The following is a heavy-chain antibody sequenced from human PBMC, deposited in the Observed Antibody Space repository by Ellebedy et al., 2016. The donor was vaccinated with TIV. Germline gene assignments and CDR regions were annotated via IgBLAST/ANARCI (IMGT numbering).Heavy chain of an antibody. CDR1: GFMFSSYS. D-gene: IGHD5-18*01. Sequence: GESLKISCAASGFMFSSYSMTWVRQAPGKGLEWVSAISGSGGKTYYADSVKGRFTISRDNSKNTQHLQMDTLRIEDTAVDYCATRHGEGIQLWGGFDYWGQGTLVTVSS. V-gene: IGHV3-23*01. CDR2: ISGSGGKT. CDR3: ATRHGEGIQLWGGFDY. J-gene: IGHJ4*02.